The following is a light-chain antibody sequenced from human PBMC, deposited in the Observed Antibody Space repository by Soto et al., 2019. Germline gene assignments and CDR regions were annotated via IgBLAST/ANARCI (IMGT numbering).Light chain of an antibody. CDR2: EVR. CDR3: TSYAGGNILV. J-gene: IGLJ2*01. Sequence: QSVLTQPPSASGSPGQSVTISFTGTSSDMGSYNFVSWYQQHPGKAPKVMLYEVRKRPSGVPDRFSGSKSGNTASLTVSGLQADDEADYYCTSYAGGNILVFGGGTKLAVL. CDR1: SSDMGSYNF. V-gene: IGLV2-8*01.